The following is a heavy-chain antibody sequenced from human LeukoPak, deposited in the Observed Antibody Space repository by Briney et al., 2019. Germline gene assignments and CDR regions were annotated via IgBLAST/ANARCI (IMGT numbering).Heavy chain of an antibody. CDR3: ARDQGTRIVVVPAYDYYYGMDV. CDR1: GFTYSSYW. Sequence: GGSLRLSCAASGFTYSSYWMSWVRQAPGKGLEWVANIKQDGSEKYYVDSVKGRFTISRDNAKNSLYLQMNSLRAEDTAVYYCARDQGTRIVVVPAYDYYYGMDVWGKGTTVTVSS. CDR2: IKQDGSEK. D-gene: IGHD2-2*01. V-gene: IGHV3-7*03. J-gene: IGHJ6*04.